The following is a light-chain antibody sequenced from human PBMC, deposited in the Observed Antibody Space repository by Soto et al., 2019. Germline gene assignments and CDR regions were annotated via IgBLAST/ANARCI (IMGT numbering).Light chain of an antibody. Sequence: ELVLTQSPGTLSLSPGERATLSCRASQSVSGNSLAWYRQNRGQAPRLIYAASSRATGIPDRFSGSGSGTDFTLTIDGLEPEDFVVYYCQQYGYSPITFGQGTRLEIK. J-gene: IGKJ5*01. CDR1: QSVSGNS. CDR2: AAS. CDR3: QQYGYSPIT. V-gene: IGKV3-20*01.